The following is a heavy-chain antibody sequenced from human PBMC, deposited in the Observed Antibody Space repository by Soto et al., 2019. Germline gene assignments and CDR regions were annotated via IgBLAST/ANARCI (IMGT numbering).Heavy chain of an antibody. V-gene: IGHV3-53*04. D-gene: IGHD3-10*01. CDR2: IYSGGST. J-gene: IGHJ3*02. Sequence: EVQLVESGGGLVQPGGSLRLSCAASGFTVSSNYMSWVRQAPGKGLEWVAGIYSGGSTYYADSVKGRFTISRHNSKNTLYLQMNSLGAEDTAVYYCARITYYYGSGSSSNDAFDIWGQGTMVTVSS. CDR1: GFTVSSNY. CDR3: ARITYYYGSGSSSNDAFDI.